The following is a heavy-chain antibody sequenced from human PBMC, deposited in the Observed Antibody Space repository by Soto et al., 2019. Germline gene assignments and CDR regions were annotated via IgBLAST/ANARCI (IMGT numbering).Heavy chain of an antibody. CDR3: ARGNSHYYYYMDV. V-gene: IGHV3-33*01. CDR1: GFTFSNYG. Sequence: GGSLRLSCAASGFTFSNYGMHWVRQAPGKGLEWVALIWYDGSNKYYADSVKGRFTISRDNSKNTLYLQMNSLRADDTAVYYCARGNSHYYYYMDVWGKGTTVTVSS. D-gene: IGHD1-7*01. J-gene: IGHJ6*03. CDR2: IWYDGSNK.